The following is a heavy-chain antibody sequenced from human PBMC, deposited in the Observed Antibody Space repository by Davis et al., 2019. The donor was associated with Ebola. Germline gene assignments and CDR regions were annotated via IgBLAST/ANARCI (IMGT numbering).Heavy chain of an antibody. Sequence: PSETLSLTCTVSGGSISSSYWNWIRQPPGKGLEWIASISYSGSTNYNPSLKSQVTISVDTSKNQFSLNLSSVTAADTAVYYCARQWQRLAWFDPWGQGTLVTVSS. CDR1: GGSISSSY. J-gene: IGHJ5*02. CDR2: ISYSGST. CDR3: ARQWQRLAWFDP. D-gene: IGHD6-25*01. V-gene: IGHV4-59*01.